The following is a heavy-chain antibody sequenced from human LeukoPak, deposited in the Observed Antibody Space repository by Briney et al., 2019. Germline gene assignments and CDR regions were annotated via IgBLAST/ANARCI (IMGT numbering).Heavy chain of an antibody. Sequence: ASVKVSCKASGYTFSNYGISWVRQAPGQGLEWMGWISAYNGNTNYAPKLQGRVTMTTDTSTSAAYMELRSLRSDDTAVYYCARDLYYYGSGSYDPFRVLDVWGQGTTVTVSS. V-gene: IGHV1-18*01. J-gene: IGHJ6*02. CDR2: ISAYNGNT. CDR3: ARDLYYYGSGSYDPFRVLDV. D-gene: IGHD3-10*01. CDR1: GYTFSNYG.